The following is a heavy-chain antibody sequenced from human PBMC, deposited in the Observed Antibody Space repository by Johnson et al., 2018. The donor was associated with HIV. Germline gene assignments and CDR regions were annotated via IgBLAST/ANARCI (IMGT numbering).Heavy chain of an antibody. D-gene: IGHD5-18*01. CDR1: GFTFSGYD. J-gene: IGHJ3*02. Sequence: VQLVESGGGLVQPGGSLRLSCAASGFTFSGYDMHWVRQPTGKGLEWVSAIGIAGDTYYQGSVKGRFSISRENAKNSLYLRMNSLRAEDTAVYYCARVDTAMTYDAFDIWGQGTMVTVSS. CDR3: ARVDTAMTYDAFDI. V-gene: IGHV3-13*01. CDR2: IGIAGDT.